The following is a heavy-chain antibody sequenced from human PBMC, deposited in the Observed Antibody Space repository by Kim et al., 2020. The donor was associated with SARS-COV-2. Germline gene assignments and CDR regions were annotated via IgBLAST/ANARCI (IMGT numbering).Heavy chain of an antibody. CDR1: GGSISSSSYY. J-gene: IGHJ3*02. Sequence: SETLSLTCTVSGGSISSSSYYWGWIRQPPGKGLEWIGSIYYSGSTYYNPSLKSRVTISVDTSKNQFSLKLSSVTAADTAVYYCARCLHDAFDIWGQGTM. CDR3: ARCLHDAFDI. CDR2: IYYSGST. D-gene: IGHD4-4*01. V-gene: IGHV4-39*01.